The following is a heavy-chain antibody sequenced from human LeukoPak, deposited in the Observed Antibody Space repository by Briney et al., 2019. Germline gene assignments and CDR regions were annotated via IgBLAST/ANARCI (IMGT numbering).Heavy chain of an antibody. CDR3: ARAGGNYYFDY. D-gene: IGHD1-14*01. V-gene: IGHV1-69*13. J-gene: IGHJ4*02. CDR2: IIPIFGTA. CDR1: GCTFSTYA. Sequence: GASVKVSCKASGCTFSTYAISWVRQAPGQGLECMGGIIPIFGTANYAQKFQGRVTITADESTSTAYMELSSLRSEDTAVYYCARAGGNYYFDYWGQGTLVTVSS.